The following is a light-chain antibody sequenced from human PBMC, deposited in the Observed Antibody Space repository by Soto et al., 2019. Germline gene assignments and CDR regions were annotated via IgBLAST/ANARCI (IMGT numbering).Light chain of an antibody. CDR3: QQRSNWPPYT. Sequence: EIVLTQSPATLSLSPGERATLSCRASQSVSSYLAWYQQKPGQAPRLLIYDASNRSTGIPARFSGSGSGTDFTRTISSLEPEDFAVYYCQQRSNWPPYTFGQGTKMEFK. CDR1: QSVSSY. V-gene: IGKV3-11*01. J-gene: IGKJ2*01. CDR2: DAS.